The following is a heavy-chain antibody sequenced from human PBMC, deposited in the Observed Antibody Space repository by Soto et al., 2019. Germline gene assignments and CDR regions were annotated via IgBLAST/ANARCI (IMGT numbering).Heavy chain of an antibody. Sequence: PAEAMFLCCAFACSFISYCICWVGQPPGEGLVWWSWYSDYSGSTNYDPSLKGRVTITADTSKSPVSLELSCVSAADTAVYYCGRGDVVVPAAMLEVYYYYYYMDVWGKWTTVTVSS. J-gene: IGHJ6*03. CDR2: SDYSGST. V-gene: IGHV4-59*01. D-gene: IGHD2-2*01. CDR1: CSFISYCI. CDR3: GRGDVVVPAAMLEVYYYYYYMDV.